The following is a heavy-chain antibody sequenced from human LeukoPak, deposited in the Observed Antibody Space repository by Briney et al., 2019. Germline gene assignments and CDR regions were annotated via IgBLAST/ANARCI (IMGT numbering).Heavy chain of an antibody. CDR1: GFIVNSNF. V-gene: IGHV3-53*01. D-gene: IGHD5-12*01. CDR3: ARGYSGYEYFDY. J-gene: IGHJ4*02. Sequence: PGGSLRLSCAASGFIVNSNFMIWVRQAPGKGLEWVSVIYRGGNTYYADSVKGRFTISRDNSKNTLYLQMNSLRAEDTAVYYCARGYSGYEYFDYWGQGTLVTVSS. CDR2: IYRGGNT.